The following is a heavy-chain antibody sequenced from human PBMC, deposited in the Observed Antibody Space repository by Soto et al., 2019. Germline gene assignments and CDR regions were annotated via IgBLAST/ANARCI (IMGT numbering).Heavy chain of an antibody. J-gene: IGHJ6*02. Sequence: QVQLVQSGAEVRKTGASVKVSCKASGYTFTSYGISWVRQAPGQGLEWMGWISAYNGNTVYAQRFQDRVTMTTDPSTSTAYMELRSLRSDDTAVYYCARDSSGHRSGMDVWGQGTTVTVSS. CDR1: GYTFTSYG. CDR2: ISAYNGNT. D-gene: IGHD3-22*01. CDR3: ARDSSGHRSGMDV. V-gene: IGHV1-18*01.